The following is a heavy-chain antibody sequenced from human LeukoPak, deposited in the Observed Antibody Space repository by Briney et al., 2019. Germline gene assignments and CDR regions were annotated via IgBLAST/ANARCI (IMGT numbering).Heavy chain of an antibody. CDR2: ISANNGNT. CDR3: AREGTAGRYYFDY. Sequence: GSVNVSCTASGYTFSSHGITWVRQAPGQGLEWMGWISANNGNTNYAQKLQGRVTVTTDTSTSIAYMELRSLRSDDTAVYYCAREGTAGRYYFDYWGQGTLVTVSS. CDR1: GYTFSSHG. D-gene: IGHD3-10*01. V-gene: IGHV1-18*01. J-gene: IGHJ4*02.